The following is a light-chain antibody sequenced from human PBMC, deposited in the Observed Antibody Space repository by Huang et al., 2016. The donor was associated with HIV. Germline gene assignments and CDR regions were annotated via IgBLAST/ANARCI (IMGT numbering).Light chain of an antibody. CDR2: DTS. Sequence: EIVLTQSPATLSLSPGERATLSCRASQSVVGYLAWYQQKPGQAPRLLIYDTSTRATGIPARFSGSGSETDFTLTISSLEPEDFAVYYCQQPGSFGQGTKVDIK. CDR1: QSVVGY. J-gene: IGKJ2*01. V-gene: IGKV3-11*01. CDR3: QQPGS.